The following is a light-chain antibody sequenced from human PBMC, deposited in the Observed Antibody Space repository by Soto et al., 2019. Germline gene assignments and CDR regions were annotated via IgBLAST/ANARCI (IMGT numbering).Light chain of an antibody. Sequence: DIVMTQSPDSLAVSLGERATINCKSRQSVLYSPHNKNYLAWYQHKTGQPPKMLIYWASIRESGVPDRFSGSGSWTDFTLTISSLQSEDVAVYYCQQYYTNSWSFGQGTKVEIK. V-gene: IGKV4-1*01. CDR2: WAS. CDR1: QSVLYSPHNKNY. CDR3: QQYYTNSWS. J-gene: IGKJ1*01.